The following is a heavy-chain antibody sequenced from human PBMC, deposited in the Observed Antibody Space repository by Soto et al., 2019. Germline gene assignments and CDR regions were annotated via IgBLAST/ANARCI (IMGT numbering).Heavy chain of an antibody. J-gene: IGHJ4*02. D-gene: IGHD3-9*01. CDR3: ARDEGGYDILTGYYKAHHFDQ. V-gene: IGHV1-18*01. CDR1: GYTFGHFS. CDR2: ISPHNRNT. Sequence: QVQLVQSGAEVKKPGDSVKVSCKASGYTFGHFSLTWVRQAPGQGLEWMGAISPHNRNTNYAEKFRGRVTMPTDTATTTAYLELRSLRADDTAVYYCARDEGGYDILTGYYKAHHFDQWGQGALVTVSS.